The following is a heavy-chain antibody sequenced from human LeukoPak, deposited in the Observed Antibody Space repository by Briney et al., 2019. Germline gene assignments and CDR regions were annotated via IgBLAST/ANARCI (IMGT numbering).Heavy chain of an antibody. Sequence: SVKVSCKASGGTFSSYAISWVRQAPGQGLEWMGGIIPIFGTANYAQKFQGRVTITTDEPTSTAYMELSSLRSEDTAVYYCARGTIVVVSAAIYYFDYWGQGTLVTVSS. V-gene: IGHV1-69*05. D-gene: IGHD2-2*02. CDR2: IIPIFGTA. J-gene: IGHJ4*02. CDR1: GGTFSSYA. CDR3: ARGTIVVVSAAIYYFDY.